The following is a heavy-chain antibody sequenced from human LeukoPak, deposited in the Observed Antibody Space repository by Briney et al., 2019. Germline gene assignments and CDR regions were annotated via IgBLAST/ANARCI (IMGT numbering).Heavy chain of an antibody. J-gene: IGHJ4*02. CDR1: GYTFTGYY. V-gene: IGHV1-2*06. CDR2: INPNSGGT. Sequence: ASVKVSCKASGYTFTGYYMHWVRQAPGQGLEWMGRINPNSGGTNYAQKFQGRVTITRDTSASTAYMELSSLRSEDTAVYYCATSLGYCSSTSCYEMGYWGQGTLVTVSS. CDR3: ATSLGYCSSTSCYEMGY. D-gene: IGHD2-2*01.